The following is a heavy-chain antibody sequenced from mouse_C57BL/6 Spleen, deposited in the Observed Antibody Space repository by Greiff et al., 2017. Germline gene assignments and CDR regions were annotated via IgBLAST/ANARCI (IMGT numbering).Heavy chain of an antibody. Sequence: QVQLKQPGAELVRPGSSVKLSCKASGYTFTSYWMHWVKQRPIQGLEWIGNIDPYDSVTHYNQKFKAKATLTVDKSSSTAYMQLSSLPSEDSAVCYSASYYSNYPFAYWGQGTLVTVSA. D-gene: IGHD2-5*01. V-gene: IGHV1-52*01. CDR3: ASYYSNYPFAY. J-gene: IGHJ3*01. CDR2: IDPYDSVT. CDR1: GYTFTSYW.